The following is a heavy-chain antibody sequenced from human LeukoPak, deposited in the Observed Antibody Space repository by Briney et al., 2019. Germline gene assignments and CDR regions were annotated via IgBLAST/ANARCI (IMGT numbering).Heavy chain of an antibody. Sequence: PGGSLRLSCAASGFTFSSYGMSWVRQAPGKGLEWVANINQDGSEKYYVDSVKGRFTISRDNAKNSLYLQMNSLRVEDTAIYYCARERIGDSSSIFFSWGQGTLVTVSS. CDR1: GFTFSSYG. J-gene: IGHJ5*02. D-gene: IGHD6-6*01. V-gene: IGHV3-7*01. CDR2: INQDGSEK. CDR3: ARERIGDSSSIFFS.